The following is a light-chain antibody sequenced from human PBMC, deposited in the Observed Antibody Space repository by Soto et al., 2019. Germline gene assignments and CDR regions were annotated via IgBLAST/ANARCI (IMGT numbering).Light chain of an antibody. Sequence: DIQMTQSPSSLSVVVGDRVTITCRASQSLSTYLLWYQQKPGKAPTRLIYATSSLQSGVPSRFSGSGSGTDFTLTITSLQPEDFATYYCQQSYSTPPGTFGQGTKVDIK. CDR1: QSLSTY. CDR3: QQSYSTPPGT. V-gene: IGKV1-39*01. CDR2: ATS. J-gene: IGKJ1*01.